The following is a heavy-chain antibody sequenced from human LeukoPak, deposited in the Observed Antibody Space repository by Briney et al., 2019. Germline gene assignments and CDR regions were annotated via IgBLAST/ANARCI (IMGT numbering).Heavy chain of an antibody. CDR2: ISTGGGST. J-gene: IGHJ4*02. CDR1: GFTFSSSA. CDR3: ARDIEELAFDY. V-gene: IGHV3-23*01. Sequence: HSGGSLRLSCAASGFTFSSSAMSWVRQAPGKGLEWVPTISTGGGSTYYADSVKGRFTISRDNSKNTPYLQMNSLRAEDTAVYYCARDIEELAFDYWGQGTLVTVSS. D-gene: IGHD1-26*01.